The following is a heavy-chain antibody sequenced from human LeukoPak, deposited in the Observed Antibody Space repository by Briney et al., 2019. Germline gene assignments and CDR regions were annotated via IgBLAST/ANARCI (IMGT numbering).Heavy chain of an antibody. CDR2: ISSSSSYI. D-gene: IGHD3-3*01. CDR3: AKEITIFGVVAGT. V-gene: IGHV3-21*01. Sequence: GGSLRLSCAASGFTFSSYSMNWVRQAPGKGLEWVSSISSSSSYIYYADSVKGRFTISKDNSKNTLYLQMNSLRAEDTAVYYCAKEITIFGVVAGTWGQGTLVTVSS. CDR1: GFTFSSYS. J-gene: IGHJ5*02.